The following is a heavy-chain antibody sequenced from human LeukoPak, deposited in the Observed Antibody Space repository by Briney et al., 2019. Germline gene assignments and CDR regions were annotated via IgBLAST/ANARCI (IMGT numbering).Heavy chain of an antibody. Sequence: GSSVKVSCKASGCTFSSYVISWVRQAPGQGLEWMGGIIPIFITATYAQKFQGRVTITADESTSTAYMELSSLRSEDTAVYYCARARNYYYDTSGSQAFDYWGQGTLVTVSS. J-gene: IGHJ4*02. D-gene: IGHD3-22*01. V-gene: IGHV1-69*01. CDR1: GCTFSSYV. CDR3: ARARNYYYDTSGSQAFDY. CDR2: IIPIFITA.